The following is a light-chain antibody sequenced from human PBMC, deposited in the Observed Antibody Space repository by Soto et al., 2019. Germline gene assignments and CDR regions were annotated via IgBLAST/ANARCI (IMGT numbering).Light chain of an antibody. CDR2: GAS. CDR3: QQYNNWPYT. Sequence: EVVMTQSPDTLSVSPGESATLSCRARQSISNNLAWYQQKPGQAPRLLIYGASTRTTGIPARFSGSGSGTDFTLTISSLQSEDFAVYYCQQYNNWPYTFAQGTKLEI. V-gene: IGKV3-15*01. J-gene: IGKJ2*01. CDR1: QSISNN.